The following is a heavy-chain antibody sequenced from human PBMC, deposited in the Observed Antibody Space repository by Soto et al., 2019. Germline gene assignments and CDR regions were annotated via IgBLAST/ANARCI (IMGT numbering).Heavy chain of an antibody. J-gene: IGHJ6*02. CDR1: GYSFENYW. V-gene: IGHV5-10-1*01. Sequence: GESLKISCQGSGYSFENYWITWVRQMPGKGLEWMGRVDPSDTFTSYNPFFQDHVTLSGDKSVKTVCLHWSSLKTSDTATYYCARHAAVTGTDMYYYYGMDVWGQGTTVTVSS. CDR2: VDPSDTFT. D-gene: IGHD6-19*01. CDR3: ARHAAVTGTDMYYYYGMDV.